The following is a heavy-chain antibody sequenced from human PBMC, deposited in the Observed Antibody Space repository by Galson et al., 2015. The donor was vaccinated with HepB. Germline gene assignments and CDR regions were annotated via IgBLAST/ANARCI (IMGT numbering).Heavy chain of an antibody. CDR3: ARVGDFWSGFFFDS. V-gene: IGHV4-31*03. CDR2: ISYSGST. Sequence: QVQLQESGPGLVKPSQTLSLTCTVSGGSISSGGYYWSWIRQHPGKGLEWIGYISYSGSTYYNPSLKSRLTILVDTSKNQFSLKLSSVTAADTAVYYCARVGDFWSGFFFDSWGQGTLVTVSA. CDR1: GGSISSGGYY. J-gene: IGHJ4*02. D-gene: IGHD3-3*01.